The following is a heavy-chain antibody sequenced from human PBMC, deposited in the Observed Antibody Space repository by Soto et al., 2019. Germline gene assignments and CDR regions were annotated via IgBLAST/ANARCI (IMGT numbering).Heavy chain of an antibody. V-gene: IGHV5-51*01. Sequence: GESLKISCKASGYSFSTYWIAWVRQRPGKGLDWMGIIYPGDSDTRYSPSFQGQVTISVDNSIDTAYLEWTTLRAEDTAVYYCAKVMVKNWFDPWGQGTLVTVSS. CDR3: AKVMVKNWFDP. D-gene: IGHD3-16*01. CDR2: IYPGDSDT. J-gene: IGHJ5*02. CDR1: GYSFSTYW.